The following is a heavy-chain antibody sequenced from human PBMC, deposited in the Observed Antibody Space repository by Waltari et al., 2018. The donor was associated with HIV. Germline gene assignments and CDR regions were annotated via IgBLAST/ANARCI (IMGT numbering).Heavy chain of an antibody. CDR1: GCSISSSSYY. V-gene: IGHV4-39*01. CDR2: IYYSGST. D-gene: IGHD6-19*01. CDR3: ARGPREMGSSGWFDY. Sequence: QLQLQESGPGLVKPSETLSLTCTVSGCSISSSSYYWGWIRQPPGKGLEWIGSIYYSGSTYYNPSLKSRVTISVDTSKNQFSLKLSSVTAADTAVYYCARGPREMGSSGWFDYWGQGTLVTVSS. J-gene: IGHJ4*02.